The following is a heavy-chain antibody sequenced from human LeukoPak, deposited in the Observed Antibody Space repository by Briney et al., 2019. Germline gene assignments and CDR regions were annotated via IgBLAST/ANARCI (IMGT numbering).Heavy chain of an antibody. Sequence: ASVKVSCKASGYTFTGYYMHWVRQAPGQGLEWMGWINPNSGGTNYAQKFQGRVTMTRDTSISTGYMELSSVQFDDTAVYYCAREGQLGLDNWGQGTLVTVSS. CDR1: GYTFTGYY. J-gene: IGHJ1*01. V-gene: IGHV1-2*02. CDR2: INPNSGGT. D-gene: IGHD1-1*01. CDR3: AREGQLGLDN.